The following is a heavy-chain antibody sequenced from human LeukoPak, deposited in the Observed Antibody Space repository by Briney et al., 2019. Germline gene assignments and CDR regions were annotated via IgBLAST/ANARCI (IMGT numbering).Heavy chain of an antibody. CDR3: ARDPGSGYWTPIGTGYFDY. J-gene: IGHJ4*02. CDR1: GFTFSSYW. Sequence: HPGGSLRLSCAASGFTFSSYWMHWVRQAPGKGLVWVSRINSDGSSTSYADSVKGRFTISRDNAKNTLYLQMNSLRAEDTAVYYCARDPGSGYWTPIGTGYFDYWGQGTLVTVSS. V-gene: IGHV3-74*01. CDR2: INSDGSST. D-gene: IGHD3-9*01.